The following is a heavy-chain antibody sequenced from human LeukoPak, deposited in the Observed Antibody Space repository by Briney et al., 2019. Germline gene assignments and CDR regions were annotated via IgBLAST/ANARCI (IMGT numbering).Heavy chain of an antibody. CDR3: AKDLESKFHH. J-gene: IGHJ1*01. CDR1: GFTFSSYG. CDR2: IRYDGSNK. Sequence: GGSLRLSCAASGFTFSSYGMHWVRQAPGKGLEWVAFIRYDGSNKYYADSVKGRFTISRDNSKKRLHLQMNSLTAEDTAVYYCAKDLESKFHHWGQGTLVTVSS. D-gene: IGHD5/OR15-5a*01. V-gene: IGHV3-30*02.